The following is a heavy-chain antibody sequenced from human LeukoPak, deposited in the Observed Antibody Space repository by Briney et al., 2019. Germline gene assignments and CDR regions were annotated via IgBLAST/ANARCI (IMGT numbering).Heavy chain of an antibody. CDR1: GFTVSSSY. Sequence: GGSLRLSCAASGFTVSSSYMTWVRQAPGKGLEWVSLISNTGRTYYADSVKGRFTISTDSSENTVFLQMNSLRAEDSAVYYCAKDSCSSTSCYRGVDYWGQGTLVTVSS. V-gene: IGHV3-53*01. J-gene: IGHJ4*02. CDR3: AKDSCSSTSCYRGVDY. D-gene: IGHD2-2*01. CDR2: ISNTGRT.